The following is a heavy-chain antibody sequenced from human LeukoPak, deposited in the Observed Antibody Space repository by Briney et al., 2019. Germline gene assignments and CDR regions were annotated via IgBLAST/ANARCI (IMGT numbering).Heavy chain of an antibody. CDR1: GFTFGTYA. Sequence: PGGSLRLSCAASGFTFGTYAMHWVRQAPGKGLEWVAVILSDGSIQNSADSVRGRFIISRDNPKNTLFLQMNRLRTEDTAVYYCARGAILGGYNLIDDWGQGTLVTVSS. CDR3: ARGAILGGYNLIDD. V-gene: IGHV3-30*04. CDR2: ILSDGSIQ. D-gene: IGHD1-26*01. J-gene: IGHJ4*02.